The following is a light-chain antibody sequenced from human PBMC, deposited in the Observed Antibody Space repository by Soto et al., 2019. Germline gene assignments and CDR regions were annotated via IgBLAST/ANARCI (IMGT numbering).Light chain of an antibody. CDR3: AACDDSLNGYV. Sequence: QSVLAQQPSASGTPGQRVTISCSGSSSNIGSNTVNWYQQLPGTAPKLLIYSNHHRPSGVPDRFSGSKSGTSASLAISGLQSEDEADYYCAACDDSLNGYVFGTGTKVTVL. J-gene: IGLJ1*01. V-gene: IGLV1-44*01. CDR2: SNH. CDR1: SSNIGSNT.